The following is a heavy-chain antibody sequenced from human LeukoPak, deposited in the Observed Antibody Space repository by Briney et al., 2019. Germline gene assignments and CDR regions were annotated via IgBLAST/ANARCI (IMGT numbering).Heavy chain of an antibody. Sequence: GGPLRLSCAGSGFIFSSYVLHWVRQAPGKGLEWVAVASTDETIKIYADSVKGRFTISRDNSKNTLYLQVNSLRADDTAVHFCARDPIRGSPDYFDYWGQGTLVTVSS. J-gene: IGHJ4*02. CDR3: ARDPIRGSPDYFDY. V-gene: IGHV3-30*04. CDR2: ASTDETIK. CDR1: GFIFSSYV. D-gene: IGHD3-10*01.